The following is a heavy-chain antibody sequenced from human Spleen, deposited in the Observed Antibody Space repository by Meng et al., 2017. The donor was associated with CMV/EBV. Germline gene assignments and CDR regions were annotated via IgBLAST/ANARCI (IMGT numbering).Heavy chain of an antibody. V-gene: IGHV3-30-3*01. CDR2: ISYDGSNK. CDR3: ARDLWDGSGSFPSHY. J-gene: IGHJ4*02. Sequence: GGSLRLSCAASGFTFSSYAMHWVRQAPGKGLEWVAVISYDGSNKYYADSVKGRFTISRDNSKNTLYLQMNSLRAEDTAVYYCARDLWDGSGSFPSHYWGQGTLVTVSS. D-gene: IGHD3-10*01. CDR1: GFTFSSYA.